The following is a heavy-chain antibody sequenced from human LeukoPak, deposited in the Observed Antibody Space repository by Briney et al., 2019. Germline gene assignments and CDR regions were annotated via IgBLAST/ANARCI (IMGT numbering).Heavy chain of an antibody. D-gene: IGHD4-17*01. V-gene: IGHV4-4*07. CDR2: IYTSGST. CDR3: ARDPDGYYYGDYFYAFDI. Sequence: PETLSLTCTVSGGSISSYYWSWIRQPAGKGLEWIGRIYTSGSTNYNPSLKSRVTMSVDTSKNQFSLKLSSVTAADTAVYYCARDPDGYYYGDYFYAFDIWGQGTMVTVSS. J-gene: IGHJ3*02. CDR1: GGSISSYY.